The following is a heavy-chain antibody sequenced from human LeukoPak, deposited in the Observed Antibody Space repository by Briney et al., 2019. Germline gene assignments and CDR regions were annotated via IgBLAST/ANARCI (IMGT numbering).Heavy chain of an antibody. CDR2: IVVGSGNT. D-gene: IGHD3-22*01. CDR3: AALYYDSPPFDY. J-gene: IGHJ4*02. CDR1: GFTFTSSA. Sequence: SVKVSCKASGFTFTSSAMQWVRQARGQRLEWIGWIVVGSGNTNYAQKFQERVTITRDMSTSTAYMELSSLRSEDTAVYYRAALYYDSPPFDYWGQGTLVTVSS. V-gene: IGHV1-58*02.